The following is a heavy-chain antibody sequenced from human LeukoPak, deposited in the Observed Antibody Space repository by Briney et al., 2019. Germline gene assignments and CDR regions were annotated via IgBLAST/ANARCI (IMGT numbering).Heavy chain of an antibody. CDR2: ISSSSDVI. J-gene: IGHJ4*02. D-gene: IGHD4-11*01. CDR3: VRDLYSYNYGHFDY. CDR1: GFTFSSFS. Sequence: GGSLRLSCAASGFTFSSFSMNWVRQAPGKGLEWVSYISSSSDVIHYADSVKGRFTISRDNAKNSVYLQMNSLRAEDTAVYYCVRDLYSYNYGHFDYWGQGTLVTVSS. V-gene: IGHV3-48*01.